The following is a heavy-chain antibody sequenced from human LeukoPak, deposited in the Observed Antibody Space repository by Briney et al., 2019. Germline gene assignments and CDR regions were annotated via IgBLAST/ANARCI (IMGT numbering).Heavy chain of an antibody. V-gene: IGHV4-59*12. J-gene: IGHJ4*02. CDR2: IYYSGST. D-gene: IGHD4-23*01. CDR1: GGSISSYY. CDR3: ARVVGTSRNFFDY. Sequence: SETLSLTCTVSGGSISSYYWNWIRQIPGKGLEWIGYIYYSGSTNYNPSLKSRVTISVDTSKNQFSLNLSSVTAADTAMYYCARVVGTSRNFFDYWGQGTLVTVSS.